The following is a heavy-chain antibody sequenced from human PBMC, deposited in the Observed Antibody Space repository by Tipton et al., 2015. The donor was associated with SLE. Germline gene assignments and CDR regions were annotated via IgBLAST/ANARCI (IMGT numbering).Heavy chain of an antibody. D-gene: IGHD2-2*01. CDR1: GFTISSYY. CDR3: ARGYQLPLGPYYYYYMDV. J-gene: IGHJ6*03. V-gene: IGHV4-59*01. Sequence: LRLSCAASGFTISSYYWSWIRQPPGKGLEWIGYIYYSGSTNYNPSLKSRVTISVDTSKNQFSLKLSSVTAADTAAYYCARGYQLPLGPYYYYYMDVWGKGTTVTVSS. CDR2: IYYSGST.